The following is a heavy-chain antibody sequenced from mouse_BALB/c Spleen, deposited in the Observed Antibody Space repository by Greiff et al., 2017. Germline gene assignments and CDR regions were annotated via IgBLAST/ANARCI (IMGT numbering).Heavy chain of an antibody. CDR3: ARLGYRYDGYAMDY. CDR2: ISSGSSTI. V-gene: IGHV5-17*02. D-gene: IGHD2-14*01. Sequence: EVQGVESGGGLVQPGGSRKLSCAASGFTFSSFGMHWVRQAPEKGLEWVAYISSGSSTIYYADTVKGRFTISRDNPKNTLFLQMTSLRSEDTAMYYCARLGYRYDGYAMDYWGQGTSVTVSS. J-gene: IGHJ4*01. CDR1: GFTFSSFG.